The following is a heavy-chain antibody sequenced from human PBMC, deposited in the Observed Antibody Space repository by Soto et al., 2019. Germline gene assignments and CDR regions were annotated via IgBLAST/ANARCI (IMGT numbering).Heavy chain of an antibody. CDR2: ISYDGSNK. CDR3: AKDTNYYDSSGYYPNWYFDL. CDR1: GFTFSSYG. Sequence: GGSLRLSCAASGFTFSSYGMHWVRQAPGKGLEWVAVISYDGSNKYYADSVKGRFTISRDNSKNTLYLQMNSLRAEDTAVYYCAKDTNYYDSSGYYPNWYFDLWGRGTLVTVSS. D-gene: IGHD3-22*01. J-gene: IGHJ2*01. V-gene: IGHV3-30*18.